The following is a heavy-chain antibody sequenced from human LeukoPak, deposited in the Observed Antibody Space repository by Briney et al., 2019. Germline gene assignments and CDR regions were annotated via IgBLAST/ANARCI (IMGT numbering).Heavy chain of an antibody. CDR3: ARDSARYSSRRSWFDP. CDR1: GGSFSGYY. Sequence: SETLSLTCAVYGGSFSGYYWSWIRQPPGKGLEWIGEINHSGSTNYNPSLKSRVTISVDTSKNQFSLKLSSVTAADTAVCYCARDSARYSSRRSWFDPWGQGTLVTVSS. D-gene: IGHD6-13*01. J-gene: IGHJ5*02. CDR2: INHSGST. V-gene: IGHV4-34*01.